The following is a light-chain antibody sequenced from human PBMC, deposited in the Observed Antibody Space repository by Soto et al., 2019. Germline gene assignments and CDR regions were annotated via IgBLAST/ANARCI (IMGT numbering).Light chain of an antibody. V-gene: IGLV2-14*01. CDR2: DVS. CDR3: GSYTTTTNVRFV. Sequence: QSALAQPASVSGSPGQSITISCTGTSSDIGDSNFVSWYQHHPGKAPKLLIYDVSDRPSRISSRFSGSKSANTASLTISGLQAEDEAFYYCGSYTTTTNVRFVFGTGTKLTVL. CDR1: SSDIGDSNF. J-gene: IGLJ1*01.